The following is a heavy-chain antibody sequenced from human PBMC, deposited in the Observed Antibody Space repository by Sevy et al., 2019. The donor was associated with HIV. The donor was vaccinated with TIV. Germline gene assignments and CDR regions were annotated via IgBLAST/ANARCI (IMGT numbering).Heavy chain of an antibody. CDR2: IYPGDSDT. J-gene: IGHJ6*02. V-gene: IGHV5-51*01. CDR1: GYSFTSYW. D-gene: IGHD3-22*01. CDR3: ARLAYYDSSGHGGYYYYGMDV. Sequence: GESLKISCKGSGYSFTSYWIGWVRQMPGKGLEWMGMIYPGDSDTRYSPSFQGQVTISADKSISTAYLQWSSLKASDTAMYYCARLAYYDSSGHGGYYYYGMDVWGQGTTVTVSS.